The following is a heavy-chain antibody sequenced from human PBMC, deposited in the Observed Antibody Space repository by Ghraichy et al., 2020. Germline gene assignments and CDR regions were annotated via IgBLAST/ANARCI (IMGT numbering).Heavy chain of an antibody. V-gene: IGHV4-59*08. CDR3: ARGITIFGVTDVSLGWFDP. CDR2: IYYSGST. J-gene: IGHJ5*02. Sequence: SETLSLTCTVSGGSISSYYWSWIRQPPGKGVEWIGYIYYSGSTNYNPSLKSRVTISVDTSKNQFSLKLSSVTAADTAVYYCARGITIFGVTDVSLGWFDPWGQGTLVTVSS. D-gene: IGHD3-3*01. CDR1: GGSISSYY.